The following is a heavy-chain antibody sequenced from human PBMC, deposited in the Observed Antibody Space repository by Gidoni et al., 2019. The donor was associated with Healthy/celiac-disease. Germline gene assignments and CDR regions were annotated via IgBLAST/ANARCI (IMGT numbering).Heavy chain of an antibody. CDR3: AKDTSIMVRELYYYGMDV. V-gene: IGHV3-23*01. D-gene: IGHD3-10*01. J-gene: IGHJ6*02. CDR1: GFTFSSYA. CDR2: ISGSGGST. Sequence: EVQLLASGGGLVQPGGSLRLSCAASGFTFSSYAMSWVRQAPGKGLEWVSAISGSGGSTYYADSVKGRFTISRDNSKNTLYLQMNSLRAEDTAVYYCAKDTSIMVRELYYYGMDVWGQGTTVTVSS.